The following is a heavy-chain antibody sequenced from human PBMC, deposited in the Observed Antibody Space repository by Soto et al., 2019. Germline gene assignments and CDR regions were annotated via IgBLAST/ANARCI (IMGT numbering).Heavy chain of an antibody. CDR2: INAGNGNT. D-gene: IGHD3-22*01. CDR3: ARSTYYYDSSGYYYFDYYGMDV. CDR1: GYTFTSYA. J-gene: IGHJ6*02. Sequence: WASVKVSCKASGYTFTSYAMHWVRQAPGQRLEWMGWINAGNGNTKYSQKFQGRVTITRDTSASTAYMELSSLRSEDTAVYYCARSTYYYDSSGYYYFDYYGMDVWGQGTTVTVSS. V-gene: IGHV1-3*01.